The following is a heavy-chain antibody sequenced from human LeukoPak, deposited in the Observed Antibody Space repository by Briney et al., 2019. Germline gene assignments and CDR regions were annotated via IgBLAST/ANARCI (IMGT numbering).Heavy chain of an antibody. CDR1: GYTFTSYD. CDR2: MNPNSGNT. J-gene: IGHJ5*02. CDR3: ARGLRAIFGVVILYNWFDP. Sequence: ASVKVSCKASGYTFTSYDIIWVRQATGPGLEWMGWMNPNSGNTGYAQKFQGRVTMTRNTSISTAYMELSSLRSEDTAVYYCARGLRAIFGVVILYNWFDPWGQGTLVTVSS. V-gene: IGHV1-8*01. D-gene: IGHD3-3*01.